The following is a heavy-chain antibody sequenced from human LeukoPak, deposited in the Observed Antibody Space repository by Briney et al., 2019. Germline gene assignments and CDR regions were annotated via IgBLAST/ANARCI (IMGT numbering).Heavy chain of an antibody. J-gene: IGHJ4*02. CDR3: AREIGSIAAAEDDY. D-gene: IGHD6-13*01. Sequence: PGGSLRLSCAASGFTFSSYWMSWVRQAPGKGLEWVANIKQDGSEKYYVDSVKGRFTISRDNAKNSLYLQMNSLRAEDTAVYYCAREIGSIAAAEDDYWGQGTLVTVSS. CDR2: IKQDGSEK. CDR1: GFTFSSYW. V-gene: IGHV3-7*01.